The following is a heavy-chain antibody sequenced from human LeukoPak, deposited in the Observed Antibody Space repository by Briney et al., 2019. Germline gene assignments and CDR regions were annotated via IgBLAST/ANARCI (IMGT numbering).Heavy chain of an antibody. CDR1: GFTFSSNW. CDR3: ARGGRWAQDAFDI. J-gene: IGHJ3*02. CDR2: VNTDGSAT. D-gene: IGHD3-16*01. Sequence: PGGSLRLSCAASGFTFSSNWMHWVRQAPGKALVWVSYVNTDGSATTYADSVKGRFTISGDNAKNTLYLQMNSLRAEDTAVYYCARGGRWAQDAFDIWGQGTMVTVSS. V-gene: IGHV3-74*01.